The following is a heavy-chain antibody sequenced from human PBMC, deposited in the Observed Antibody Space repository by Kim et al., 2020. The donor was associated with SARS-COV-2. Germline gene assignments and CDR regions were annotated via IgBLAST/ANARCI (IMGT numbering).Heavy chain of an antibody. CDR1: GFTFSSYA. CDR3: AKDLNFHYSSGWFGY. Sequence: GGSLRLSCAASGFTFSSYAMSWVRQAPGKGLEWVSAISGSGGSTYYADSVKGRFTISRDNSKNTLYLQMNSLRAEDTAVYYCAKDLNFHYSSGWFGYWGQGTLVTVSS. D-gene: IGHD6-19*01. J-gene: IGHJ5*01. CDR2: ISGSGGST. V-gene: IGHV3-23*01.